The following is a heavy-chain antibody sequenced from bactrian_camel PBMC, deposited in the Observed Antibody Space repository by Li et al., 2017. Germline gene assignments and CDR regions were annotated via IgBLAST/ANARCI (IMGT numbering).Heavy chain of an antibody. V-gene: IGHV3S39*01. CDR3: AAEYHPLFGGSWSSPPFECRLGRTDFPT. CDR1: GLTDRYFC. Sequence: VQLVESGGGSVQPGGSVTLSCKVSGLTDRYFCVGWYRLVPGNEREGVANIGTGGGHIYYADSVKGRFTISKRIEKDTLSLQMNSLKPEDTGMYYCAAEYHPLFGGSWSSPPFECRLGRTDFPTWGQGPRSPSP. CDR2: IGTGGGHI. D-gene: IGHD6*01. J-gene: IGHJ4*01.